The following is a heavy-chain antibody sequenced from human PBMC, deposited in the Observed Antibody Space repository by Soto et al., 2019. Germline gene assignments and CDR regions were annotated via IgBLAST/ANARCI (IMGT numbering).Heavy chain of an antibody. Sequence: QLQLQESGPGLVKPSETLSLTCTVSGGSISSSSYYWGWIRQPPGKGLEWIGSIYYSGSTYYNPSLRSRVTISVDTSKNQFSLKLSSVTAADTAVYYCARHRVAGPDWDIVVVPAAMYWGQGTLVTVSS. CDR2: IYYSGST. V-gene: IGHV4-39*01. CDR1: GGSISSSSYY. J-gene: IGHJ4*02. CDR3: ARHRVAGPDWDIVVVPAAMY. D-gene: IGHD2-2*01.